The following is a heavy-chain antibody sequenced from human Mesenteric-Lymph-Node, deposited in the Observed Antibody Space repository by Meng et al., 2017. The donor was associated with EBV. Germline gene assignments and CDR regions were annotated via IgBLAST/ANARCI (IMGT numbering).Heavy chain of an antibody. J-gene: IGHJ4*02. V-gene: IGHV4-4*02. D-gene: IGHD2-15*01. CDR2: IFHSGST. CDR1: GGSISSSNL. CDR3: AKITNSGGFNYFDY. Sequence: QLRGSCPGLVEPSGTLSLTCAVSGGSISSSNLWSWVRQPPGKGLEWIGEIFHSGSTNYNPSLRSRVTISVDKSKNQFSLKLSSVPAADTAVYYCAKITNSGGFNYFDYWGQGTLVTVSS.